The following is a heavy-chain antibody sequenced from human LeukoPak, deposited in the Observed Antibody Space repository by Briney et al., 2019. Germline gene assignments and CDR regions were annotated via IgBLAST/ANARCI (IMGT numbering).Heavy chain of an antibody. J-gene: IGHJ4*02. D-gene: IGHD6-19*01. CDR2: ISYDGSNK. Sequence: PGGSLRLSCAASGFTFSSYGMHWVRQAPGKGLEWVAVISYDGSNKYYADSVKGRFTISRDNSKNTLYLQMNSLRAEDTAVYYCARDIAVAGNYDYWGQGTLVTVSS. V-gene: IGHV3-30*03. CDR1: GFTFSSYG. CDR3: ARDIAVAGNYDY.